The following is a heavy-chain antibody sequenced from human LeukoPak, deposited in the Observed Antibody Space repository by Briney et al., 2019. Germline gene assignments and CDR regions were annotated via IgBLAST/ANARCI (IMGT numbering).Heavy chain of an antibody. CDR2: INHSGST. D-gene: IGHD6-19*01. Sequence: PSETLSLTCAVYGGSFSGYYWSWIRQPPGKGLEWIGEINHSGSTNYNPSLKSRVTISVDTSKNQFSLKLSSVTAADTAVYYCAKDRLAVAGLYFDYWGQGTLVTVSS. J-gene: IGHJ4*02. CDR1: GGSFSGYY. CDR3: AKDRLAVAGLYFDY. V-gene: IGHV4-34*01.